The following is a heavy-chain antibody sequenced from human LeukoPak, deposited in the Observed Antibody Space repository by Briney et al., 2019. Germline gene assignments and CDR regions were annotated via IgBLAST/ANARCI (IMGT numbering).Heavy chain of an antibody. D-gene: IGHD2-21*01. J-gene: IGHJ4*02. CDR3: ARGGEHPPPDS. V-gene: IGHV4-59*01. CDR1: GASISSYF. Sequence: SETLSLTCTVSGASISSYFWTWLRQPPGKGLEWVGYVYHTGRTNYNPSLNSRVTMSVDTSKNQFSLKLTSVTAADTAVYYCARGGEHPPPDSWDQGTLVTVSS. CDR2: VYHTGRT.